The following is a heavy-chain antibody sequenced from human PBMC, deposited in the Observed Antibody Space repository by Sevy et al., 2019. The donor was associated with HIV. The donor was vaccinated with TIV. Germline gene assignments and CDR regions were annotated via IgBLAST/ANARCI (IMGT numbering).Heavy chain of an antibody. CDR2: IRQDGGKK. CDR3: AREISGSNGAFDI. J-gene: IGHJ3*02. D-gene: IGHD1-26*01. Sequence: GGSLRLSSVVSGFSFSNYWMSWVRQAPGKGLEWVANIRQDGGKKYYVDSVKGRFTISRDNAKNSLYLQMNSLRAEDTDVYYCAREISGSNGAFDIWGQGTTVTVSS. CDR1: GFSFSNYW. V-gene: IGHV3-7*03.